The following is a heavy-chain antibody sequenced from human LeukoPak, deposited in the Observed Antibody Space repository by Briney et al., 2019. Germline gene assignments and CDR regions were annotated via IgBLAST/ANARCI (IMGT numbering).Heavy chain of an antibody. V-gene: IGHV4-61*01. CDR2: IYYSGST. J-gene: IGHJ4*02. CDR3: ARLAYCGGDCYYFDY. CDR1: GGSISSSSYY. Sequence: PSETLSLTCTVSGGSISSSSYYWSWIRQPPGKGLEWIGYIYYSGSTNYNPSLKSRVTISVDTSKNQFSLKLSSVTAADTAVYYCARLAYCGGDCYYFDYWGQGTLVTVSS. D-gene: IGHD2-21*02.